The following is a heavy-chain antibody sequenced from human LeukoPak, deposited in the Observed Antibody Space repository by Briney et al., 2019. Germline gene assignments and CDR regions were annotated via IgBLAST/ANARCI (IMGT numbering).Heavy chain of an antibody. CDR2: ISGSGGST. V-gene: IGHV3-23*01. D-gene: IGHD3-22*01. Sequence: GGSLRLSCLGSGFTFSWYGMNWVRQAPGKGLAWVSAISGSGGSTYYADSVKGRFTIFRDNSKNTLYLQMNSLRAEDTAVYYCAKDPYYYGSSGYGDYWGQGTLVTVSS. J-gene: IGHJ4*02. CDR1: GFTFSWYG. CDR3: AKDPYYYGSSGYGDY.